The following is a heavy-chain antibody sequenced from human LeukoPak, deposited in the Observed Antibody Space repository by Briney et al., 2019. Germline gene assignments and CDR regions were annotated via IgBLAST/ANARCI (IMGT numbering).Heavy chain of an antibody. CDR3: AKRDLYYDFWSGYYGY. CDR2: ISGSGGST. D-gene: IGHD3-3*01. V-gene: IGHV3-23*01. Sequence: WIRQAPGKGLEWVSAISGSGGSTYYADSVKGRFTISRDNSKNTLYLQMNSLRAEDTAVYYCAKRDLYYDFWSGYYGYWGQGTLVTVSS. J-gene: IGHJ4*02.